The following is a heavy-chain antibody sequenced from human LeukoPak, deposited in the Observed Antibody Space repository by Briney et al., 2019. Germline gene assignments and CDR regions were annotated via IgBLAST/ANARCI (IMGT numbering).Heavy chain of an antibody. CDR1: GYTFTSYD. CDR2: MNPNSGNT. CDR3: ARGSNYYDSSGYYFGYYYYYYMDV. Sequence: ASVKVSCKASGYTFTSYDINWVRQATGQGLEWMGWMNPNSGNTGYAQKFQGRVTMTRNTSISTAYMELSSLRSEDTAVYYCARGSNYYDSSGYYFGYYYYYYMDVWGKGTTVTVSS. D-gene: IGHD3-22*01. V-gene: IGHV1-8*01. J-gene: IGHJ6*03.